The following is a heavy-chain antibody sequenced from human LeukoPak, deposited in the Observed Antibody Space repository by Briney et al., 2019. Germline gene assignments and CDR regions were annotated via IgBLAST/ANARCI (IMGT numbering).Heavy chain of an antibody. D-gene: IGHD3-22*01. CDR2: VSTNDGNT. CDR1: GYTFTNYH. V-gene: IGHV1-18*01. CDR3: TRAPPGMTMMTDY. Sequence: ASVRVSCKASGYTFTNYHIAWVRQAPGQGLEWMGWVSTNDGNTVYAQRLQGRVTMTTDTSTSVAYMELRSLTSDDAAVYYCTRAPPGMTMMTDYWGQGTLVTVSS. J-gene: IGHJ4*02.